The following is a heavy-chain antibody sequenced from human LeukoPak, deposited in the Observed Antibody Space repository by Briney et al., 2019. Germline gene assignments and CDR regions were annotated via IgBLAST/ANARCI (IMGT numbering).Heavy chain of an antibody. CDR3: AREIDGSSDY. Sequence: GGSLRLSCAASGFTFSSYEMNWVRQAPGKGLEWISYINSGGTPKYYADSVKGRFTMSRDNAKNSLYLQMNSLRAEDTAVYYCAREIDGSSDYWGQGTLVTVSS. J-gene: IGHJ4*02. D-gene: IGHD3-10*01. CDR1: GFTFSSYE. V-gene: IGHV3-48*03. CDR2: INSGGTPK.